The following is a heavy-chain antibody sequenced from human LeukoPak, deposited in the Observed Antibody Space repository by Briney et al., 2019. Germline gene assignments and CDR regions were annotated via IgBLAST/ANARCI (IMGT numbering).Heavy chain of an antibody. CDR3: AKKSLWSGPFDY. D-gene: IGHD3-3*01. V-gene: IGHV3-23*01. CDR2: ITGSGGGS. CDR1: GFIFSNYA. J-gene: IGHJ4*02. Sequence: GGSLRLSCIASGFIFSNYAMSWVRQAPGKGLEWVSIITGSGGGSYYADSVKGRFTLSRDNSKNTLYLQMNSLRAEDTAVYFCAKKSLWSGPFDYWGQGTLVTVFS.